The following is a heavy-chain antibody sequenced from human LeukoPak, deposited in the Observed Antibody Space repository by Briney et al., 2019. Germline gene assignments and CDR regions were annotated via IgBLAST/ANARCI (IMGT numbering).Heavy chain of an antibody. CDR3: AKVPVFSLTISEVVTDDAFDI. V-gene: IGHV3-23*01. CDR1: GFTFSSYA. J-gene: IGHJ3*02. CDR2: ISGSGGSI. Sequence: QPGGSLRLSCAASGFTFSSYAMSWVRQAPGKGLEWVSAISGSGGSIYYADSVKGRFTISRDNSKNTLYLQMNSLRAEDTAVYYCAKVPVFSLTISEVVTDDAFDIWGQGTIVTVSS. D-gene: IGHD3-3*01.